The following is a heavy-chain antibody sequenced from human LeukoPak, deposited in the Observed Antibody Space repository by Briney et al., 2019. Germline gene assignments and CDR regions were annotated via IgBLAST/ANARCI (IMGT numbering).Heavy chain of an antibody. CDR1: GFTFSTYA. CDR3: ATLSVAAGDWDDDY. CDR2: ISITGDST. D-gene: IGHD5/OR15-5a*01. J-gene: IGHJ4*02. V-gene: IGHV3-23*01. Sequence: GGSLRLSCAASGFTFSTYAMSWVRQAPGKGLEWVSGISITGDSTYYADSVRGRFTISRDNSKNTLYLQMNSLRAEDTAVYYCATLSVAAGDWDDDYWGQGTLLTVS.